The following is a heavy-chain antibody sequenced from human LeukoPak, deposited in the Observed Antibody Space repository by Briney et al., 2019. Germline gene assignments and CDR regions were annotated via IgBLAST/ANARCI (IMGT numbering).Heavy chain of an antibody. V-gene: IGHV1-69*05. Sequence: ASVKVSCKASGGTFSSYAISWVRQAPGQGLEWMGRIIPIFGTANYAQKFQGRVTITTDESTSTAYMELGSLRSEDTAVYYCARSYDSSGYYAYWGQGTLVTVSS. CDR2: IIPIFGTA. CDR1: GGTFSSYA. J-gene: IGHJ4*02. CDR3: ARSYDSSGYYAY. D-gene: IGHD3-22*01.